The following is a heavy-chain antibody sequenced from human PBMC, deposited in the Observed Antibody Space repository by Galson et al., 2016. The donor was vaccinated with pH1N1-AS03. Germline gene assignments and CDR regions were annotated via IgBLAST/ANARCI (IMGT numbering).Heavy chain of an antibody. D-gene: IGHD3-22*01. CDR2: ISWNNGST. V-gene: IGHV3-9*01. Sequence: SLRLSCAGSGFTFDDYAMHWVRQAPGKGLEWVAGISWNNGSTGYADSVKGRFIVSRDNAENSLYLQMNSLRPEDTAFYYCAKGAQKRIFHYDISGFLYWGQGTLVTVSS. CDR3: AKGAQKRIFHYDISGFLY. J-gene: IGHJ4*02. CDR1: GFTFDDYA.